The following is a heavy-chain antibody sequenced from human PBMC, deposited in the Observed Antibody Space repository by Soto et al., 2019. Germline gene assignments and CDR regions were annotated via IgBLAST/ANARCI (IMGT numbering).Heavy chain of an antibody. CDR1: GGSISSGGYY. CDR2: IYYSGST. CDR3: ARAAHVGSRDITGTPPAQRFDP. D-gene: IGHD1-20*01. J-gene: IGHJ5*02. Sequence: PSETLSLTCTVSGGSISSGGYYWSWIRQHPGKGLEWIGYIYYSGSTYYNPSLKSRVTISVDTSKNQFSLKLSSVTAADTAVYYCARAAHVGSRDITGTPPAQRFDPWGQGTLVTVSS. V-gene: IGHV4-31*03.